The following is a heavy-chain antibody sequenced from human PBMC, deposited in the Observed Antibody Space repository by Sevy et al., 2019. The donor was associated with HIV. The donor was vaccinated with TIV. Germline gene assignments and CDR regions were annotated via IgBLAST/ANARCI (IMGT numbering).Heavy chain of an antibody. V-gene: IGHV3-21*01. CDR1: GFTFSNYN. J-gene: IGHJ4*02. Sequence: GGSLRLSCAASGFTFSNYNMHWVRQAPGKGLEWISSITGGTSYMDYADSVKGRFTISTNSSKNSLYLQMNSLRVEDTAVYYCARGVGSNGFFNYWGQGALVTVSS. CDR2: ITGGTSYM. D-gene: IGHD6-13*01. CDR3: ARGVGSNGFFNY.